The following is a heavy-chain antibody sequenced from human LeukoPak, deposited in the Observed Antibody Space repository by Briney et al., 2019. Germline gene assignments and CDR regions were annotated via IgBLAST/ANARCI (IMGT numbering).Heavy chain of an antibody. J-gene: IGHJ6*02. CDR1: RFTFSTYV. CDR2: ISDSGGST. V-gene: IGHV3-23*01. Sequence: PGGSQRLSCAASRFTFSTYVMNWVRQAPGKGLEWVSTISDSGGSTYYADSVKGRFTISRDNSKSTLYLQMNSLRAEDTAVYYCGRYYVMDVWGQGTSVTVSS. CDR3: GRYYVMDV.